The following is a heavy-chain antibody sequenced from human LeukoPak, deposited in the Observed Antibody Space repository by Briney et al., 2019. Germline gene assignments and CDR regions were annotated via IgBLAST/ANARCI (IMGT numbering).Heavy chain of an antibody. V-gene: IGHV1-69*05. J-gene: IGHJ5*02. CDR1: GGTFSSYA. D-gene: IGHD3-22*01. Sequence: SVKVSCKASGGTFSSYAISWVRQAPGQGLEWMGGIIPILGTANYAQKFQGRVTITTDESTSTAYMELSSLRSEDTAVYYCARSSGYYYLNWFDPWGQGTLVTVSS. CDR2: IIPILGTA. CDR3: ARSSGYYYLNWFDP.